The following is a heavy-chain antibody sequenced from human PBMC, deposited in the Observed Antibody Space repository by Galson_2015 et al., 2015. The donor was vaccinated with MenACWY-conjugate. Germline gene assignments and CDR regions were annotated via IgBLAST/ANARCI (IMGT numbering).Heavy chain of an antibody. V-gene: IGHV6-1*01. Sequence: CAISGDSVSSNSVAWNWMRQSPSRGLEWLGRTYYRSKWFNDYAMSVKSRITISPDTSKNQFSLQLNSVTPEDTAVYYCARWGPAGTSDYWGQGTLVTVSS. CDR1: GDSVSSNSVA. CDR2: TYYRSKWFN. J-gene: IGHJ4*02. CDR3: ARWGPAGTSDY. D-gene: IGHD6-13*01.